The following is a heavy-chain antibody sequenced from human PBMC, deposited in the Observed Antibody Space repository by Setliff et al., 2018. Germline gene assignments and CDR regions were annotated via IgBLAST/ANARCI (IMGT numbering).Heavy chain of an antibody. CDR2: IDSSGRT. V-gene: IGHV4-31*03. Sequence: SETLSLTCTVPGGSISSISYYWGWIRHLPGKGLKWIGYIDSSGRTYYNPSLKSRIIISADASKNQFSLRLTSVTAADTALYYCARHGGGTPYYYESRGFDSWGQGTQVTVA. CDR1: GGSISSISYY. CDR3: ARHGGGTPYYYESRGFDS. D-gene: IGHD3-22*01. J-gene: IGHJ4*02.